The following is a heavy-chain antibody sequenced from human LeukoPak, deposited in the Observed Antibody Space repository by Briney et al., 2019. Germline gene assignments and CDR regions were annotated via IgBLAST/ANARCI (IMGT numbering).Heavy chain of an antibody. Sequence: ASVKVSCKASGYTFTSYYMHWVRQAPGQGLEWMGIINPSGGSTSYAQKFQGRVTMTRDTSISTAYMELSRLRSDDTAVYYCARGYSNGWQDYWGQGTLVTVSS. V-gene: IGHV1-46*01. CDR3: ARGYSNGWQDY. J-gene: IGHJ4*02. CDR2: INPSGGST. D-gene: IGHD6-19*01. CDR1: GYTFTSYY.